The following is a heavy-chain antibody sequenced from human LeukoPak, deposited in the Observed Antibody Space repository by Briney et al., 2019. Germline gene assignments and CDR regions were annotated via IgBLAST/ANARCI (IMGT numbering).Heavy chain of an antibody. CDR3: ARDRPYGSGSPRFYYYGMDV. CDR1: GYTFTSYG. V-gene: IGHV1-18*01. J-gene: IGHJ6*02. D-gene: IGHD3-10*01. CDR2: ISAYNGNT. Sequence: GASVKVSCKASGYTFTSYGISWVRQAPGQGLEWMGWISAYNGNTNYAQKFQGRVTITRDTSASTAYMELSSLRSEDTAVYYCARDRPYGSGSPRFYYYGMDVWGQGTTVTVSS.